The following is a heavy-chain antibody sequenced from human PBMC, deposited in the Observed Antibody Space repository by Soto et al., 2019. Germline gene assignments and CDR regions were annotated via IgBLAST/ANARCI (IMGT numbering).Heavy chain of an antibody. J-gene: IGHJ3*02. D-gene: IGHD2-8*01. Sequence: QVQLVQSGTEVKKPGASVKVSCKASGGTFSTYTISWLRQAPGQGPEWMGGIVPTFGAANYAQKFQGRLTITADESTTTAYMKLSSLRSEDTAVYYCTRDEGNNNVAFGIWGQGTMITVSS. V-gene: IGHV1-69*01. CDR3: TRDEGNNNVAFGI. CDR1: GGTFSTYT. CDR2: IVPTFGAA.